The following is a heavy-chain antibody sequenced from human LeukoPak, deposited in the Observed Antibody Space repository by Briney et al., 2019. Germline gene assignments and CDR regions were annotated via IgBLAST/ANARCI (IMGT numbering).Heavy chain of an antibody. CDR3: ARQLGYYDFWSGYYTGNYFDY. Sequence: SETLSLTCTVSGGSISSSSYYWGWIRQPPGKGLKWIGGIYYSGSTYYNPSLKSRVTISVDTSKNQFSLKLSSVTAADTAVYYCARQLGYYDFWSGYYTGNYFDYWGQGTLVTVSS. D-gene: IGHD3-3*01. CDR2: IYYSGST. J-gene: IGHJ4*02. V-gene: IGHV4-39*01. CDR1: GGSISSSSYY.